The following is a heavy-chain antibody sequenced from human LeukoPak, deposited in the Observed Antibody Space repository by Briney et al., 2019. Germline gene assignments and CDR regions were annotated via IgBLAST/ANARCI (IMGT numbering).Heavy chain of an antibody. CDR3: ARDYKYAFDN. J-gene: IGHJ4*02. CDR1: GFTFSDYS. CDR2: IGIDSGNT. Sequence: GGCLRLSCAASGFTFSDYSMNWVRQAPGKGLGWISYIGIDSGNTNYADSVKGRFTISGDKAKNSLYLQMHSLRVEDTAVYYCARDYKYAFDNWGQGTLVTVSS. D-gene: IGHD5-24*01. V-gene: IGHV3-48*01.